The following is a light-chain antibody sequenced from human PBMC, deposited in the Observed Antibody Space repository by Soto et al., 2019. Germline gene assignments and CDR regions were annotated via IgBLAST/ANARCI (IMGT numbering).Light chain of an antibody. J-gene: IGKJ4*01. CDR2: DAS. CDR3: QQRSNWPLT. V-gene: IGKV3-11*01. CDR1: QSVSSK. Sequence: EIVSTQSPGTLSLSPGERATLSCRASQSVSSKLAWYQQKPGQAPRLLIYDASNRATGIPARFSGSGSGTDFTLTISSLEPEDFAVYYCQQRSNWPLTFGGGTKVDIK.